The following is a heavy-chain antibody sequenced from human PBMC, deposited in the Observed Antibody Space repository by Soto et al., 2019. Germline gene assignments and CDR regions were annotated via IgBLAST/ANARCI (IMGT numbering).Heavy chain of an antibody. CDR1: GYSFRSYV. Sequence: ASVKVSCQASGYSFRSYVIHWVRQAPGQGFERMGWINRGNGDRDFLQKLQGRVTITRDTSTDTAYMELSSLRSEDTAVYYCASADLGYCSSGSCRNAFDIWGQGTMVTVSS. CDR2: INRGNGDR. D-gene: IGHD2-15*01. V-gene: IGHV1-3*01. J-gene: IGHJ3*02. CDR3: ASADLGYCSSGSCRNAFDI.